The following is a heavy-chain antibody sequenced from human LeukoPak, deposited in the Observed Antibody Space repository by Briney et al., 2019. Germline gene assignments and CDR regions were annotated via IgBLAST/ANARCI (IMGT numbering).Heavy chain of an antibody. Sequence: SETLSLTCTVSGGSISSYYWSWIRQPPGKGLEWIGYIYYSGSTNYNPSLKSRVTISVDTSKNQFSLKLSSVTAADTAVYYCARDGRRGVPFDYWGQGTLVTVSS. CDR3: ARDGRRGVPFDY. V-gene: IGHV4-59*01. CDR2: IYYSGST. D-gene: IGHD3-16*01. CDR1: GGSISSYY. J-gene: IGHJ4*02.